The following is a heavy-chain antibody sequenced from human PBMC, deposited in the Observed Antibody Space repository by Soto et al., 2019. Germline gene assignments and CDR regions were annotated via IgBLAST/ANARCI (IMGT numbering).Heavy chain of an antibody. D-gene: IGHD6-13*01. J-gene: IGHJ5*02. CDR2: IYYSGST. CDR1: GGSISSYY. CDR3: ARADPMSQQLGWFDP. V-gene: IGHV4-59*01. Sequence: QVQLQESGPGLVKPSETLSLTCTVSGGSISSYYWSWIRQPPGKGLEWIGYIYYSGSTNYNPSLKSRVTISVDTSKNQFSLKLSSVTAADTAVYYCARADPMSQQLGWFDPWGQGTLVTVSS.